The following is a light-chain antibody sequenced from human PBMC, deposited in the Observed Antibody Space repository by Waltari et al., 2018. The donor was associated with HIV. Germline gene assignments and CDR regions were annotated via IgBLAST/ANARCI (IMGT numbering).Light chain of an antibody. J-gene: IGLJ2*01. CDR3: SSYTSSSTSVV. CDR1: SSDVGSYNR. Sequence: QSALTQPPSVSGSPGQSVTIPCTGTSSDVGSYNRVPWYQQPPGTAPKLMIYEVSNRPSGVPDRFSGSKSGNTASLTISGLQAEDEADYYCSSYTSSSTSVVFGGGTKLTVL. CDR2: EVS. V-gene: IGLV2-18*02.